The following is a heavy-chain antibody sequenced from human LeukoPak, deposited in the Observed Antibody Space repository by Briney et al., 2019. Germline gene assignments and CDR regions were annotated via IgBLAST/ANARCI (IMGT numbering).Heavy chain of an antibody. CDR3: ARYYDILTGFDY. CDR2: IRYDGSNK. Sequence: GGSLRLSCAASGFTFSSYWMSWVRQAPGKGLEWVAFIRYDGSNKYYADSVKGRFTISRDNSKNTLYLQMNSLRAEDTAVYYCARYYDILTGFDYWGQGTLVTVSS. J-gene: IGHJ4*02. CDR1: GFTFSSYW. V-gene: IGHV3-30*02. D-gene: IGHD3-9*01.